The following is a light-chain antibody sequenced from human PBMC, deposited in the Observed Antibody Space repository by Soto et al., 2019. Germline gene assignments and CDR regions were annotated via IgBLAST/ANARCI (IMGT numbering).Light chain of an antibody. V-gene: IGKV3-20*01. CDR1: QTVNNNY. Sequence: EIVLTQPPGPLSVSPGDRVTLSCRASQTVNNNYLAWYQQKPGQAPRLLIYGASTPATGTPARFSGSGSGTHFTLTVSRLEPEDFAVYYCQQYGGSAPWTFGQGTKV. J-gene: IGKJ1*01. CDR2: GAS. CDR3: QQYGGSAPWT.